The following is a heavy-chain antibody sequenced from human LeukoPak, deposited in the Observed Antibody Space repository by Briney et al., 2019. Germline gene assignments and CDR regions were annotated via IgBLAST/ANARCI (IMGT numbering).Heavy chain of an antibody. CDR3: ARPQQGGTTRSHGLDV. D-gene: IGHD2-2*01. Sequence: GESLRLSCAASGFTFSNSWMQWVRQVPGKGLVWISRINTDGTSTSYADSVRGRFIISRDNAKNTLYLQMNSLRAEDTAVYYCARPQQGGTTRSHGLDVWGQGTTVTVSS. CDR1: GFTFSNSW. V-gene: IGHV3-74*01. J-gene: IGHJ6*02. CDR2: INTDGTST.